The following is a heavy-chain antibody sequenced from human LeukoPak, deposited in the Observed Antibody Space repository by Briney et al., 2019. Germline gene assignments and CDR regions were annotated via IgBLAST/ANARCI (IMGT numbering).Heavy chain of an antibody. CDR2: ISAYNGNT. V-gene: IGHV1-18*04. D-gene: IGHD2-2*01. CDR3: ARDRSVVVPAHYYYYGMDV. CDR1: GYTFTSYG. Sequence: GASVKVSRKASGYTFTSYGISWVRQAPGQGLEWMGWISAYNGNTNYAQKLQGRVTMTTDTSTSTAYMELRSLRSDDTAVYYCARDRSVVVPAHYYYYGMDVWGKGTTVTVSS. J-gene: IGHJ6*04.